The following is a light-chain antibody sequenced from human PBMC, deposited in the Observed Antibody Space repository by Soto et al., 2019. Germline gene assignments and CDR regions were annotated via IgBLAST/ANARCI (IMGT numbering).Light chain of an antibody. CDR3: AAWDYSLNGHV. Sequence: QSVLTQPPSVSGTLGQGVTISCSGSTSNIGENSVGWFQQLPGTAPKVLIYVTNKRPSGVPARFSASKSGTSAYLAISGLQSEEEADYYCAAWDYSLNGHVFGTGTKVTVL. CDR2: VTN. V-gene: IGLV1-44*01. J-gene: IGLJ1*01. CDR1: TSNIGENS.